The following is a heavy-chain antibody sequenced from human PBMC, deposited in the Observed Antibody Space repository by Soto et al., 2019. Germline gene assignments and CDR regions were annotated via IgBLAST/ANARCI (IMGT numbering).Heavy chain of an antibody. CDR2: IWYDGSNK. CDR3: ARDGYSSGWKVGAFDI. V-gene: IGHV3-33*01. D-gene: IGHD6-19*01. Sequence: QVQLVESGGGVVQPGRSLRLSCAASGFTFSSYGMHWVRQAPGKGLEWVAVIWYDGSNKYYADSVKGRFTISRDNSKNTLDRQMNSLSAEDTAVYYCARDGYSSGWKVGAFDIWGQGTMVTVSS. CDR1: GFTFSSYG. J-gene: IGHJ3*02.